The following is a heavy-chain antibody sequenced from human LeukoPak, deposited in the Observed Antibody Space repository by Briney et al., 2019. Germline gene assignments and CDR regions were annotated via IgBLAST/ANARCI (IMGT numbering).Heavy chain of an antibody. Sequence: GGSLRLSCAASGFSPSSYWMGWVRQAPGKGLEWVATIKSDGSEKYYVDSVKGRFTISRDSAKNSLSLQMNSLRAEDTAVYYCARDDSDYWGQGTLVTVSS. J-gene: IGHJ4*02. CDR3: ARDDSDY. CDR1: GFSPSSYW. V-gene: IGHV3-7*01. CDR2: IKSDGSEK.